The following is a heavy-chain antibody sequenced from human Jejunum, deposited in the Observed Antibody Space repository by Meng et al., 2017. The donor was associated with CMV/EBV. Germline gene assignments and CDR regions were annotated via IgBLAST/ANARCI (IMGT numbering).Heavy chain of an antibody. Sequence: ACGFTFNNYAMTWVRQAPGKGLEWVSTISGTGGTTYYADSVKGRFTISRDDSRNTLYLQMNSLRVEDTAVFYCARGDSSTSWLVFDYWGLGTLVTVSS. CDR3: ARGDSSTSWLVFDY. CDR1: GFTFNNYA. CDR2: ISGTGGTT. D-gene: IGHD6-13*01. V-gene: IGHV3-23*01. J-gene: IGHJ4*02.